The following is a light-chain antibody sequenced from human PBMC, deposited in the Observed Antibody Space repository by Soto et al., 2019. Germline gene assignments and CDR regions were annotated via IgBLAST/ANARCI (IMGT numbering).Light chain of an antibody. CDR1: QSVLYTINKRNY. V-gene: IGKV4-1*01. CDR2: WAY. Sequence: DNVMTQSPDSLAMSLGERATINCKSSQSVLYTINKRNYLSRYQQKPGQPPKLLIYWAYTRDSGILDRFSGSGSGTDFTLTISRLQAEDSAVYYCQQYYTSPTNTFGQGKRLEIK. CDR3: QQYYTSPTNT. J-gene: IGKJ5*01.